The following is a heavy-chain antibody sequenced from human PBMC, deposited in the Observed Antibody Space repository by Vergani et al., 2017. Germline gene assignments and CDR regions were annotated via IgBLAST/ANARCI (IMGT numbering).Heavy chain of an antibody. J-gene: IGHJ4*02. CDR3: AREVAGIDY. CDR1: GGSISSHY. CDR2: IYYSGST. V-gene: IGHV4-59*11. Sequence: QVQLQESGPGLVKPSETLSLTCTVSGGSISSHYWSWIRQPPGKGLEWIGYIYYSGSTNYNPSLKSRVTISVDTSKNQFSLKLSSVTAADTAVYYCAREVAGIDYWGQGTLVTVSS. D-gene: IGHD6-19*01.